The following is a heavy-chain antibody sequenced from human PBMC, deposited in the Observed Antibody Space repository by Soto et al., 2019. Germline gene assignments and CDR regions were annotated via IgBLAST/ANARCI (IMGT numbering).Heavy chain of an antibody. CDR3: ARSRSGAVADSFAF. J-gene: IGHJ4*02. V-gene: IGHV3-30*04. Sequence: QVQVVESGGGVVQPGRSLRLSCAASGFTFSRYAIHWVRQAPGKGLEWVAVISRDGTNKYYVDSVKGRFTISRDNSRNTLYLQMNSLRHEDAAVYYWARSRSGAVADSFAFWGQGTLVTVSS. CDR1: GFTFSRYA. D-gene: IGHD3-10*01. CDR2: ISRDGTNK.